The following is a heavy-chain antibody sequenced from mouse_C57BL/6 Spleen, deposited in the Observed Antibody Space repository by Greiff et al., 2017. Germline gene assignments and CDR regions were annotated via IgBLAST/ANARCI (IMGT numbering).Heavy chain of an antibody. J-gene: IGHJ2*01. Sequence: VQLQQSGAELARPGASVKLSCKASGYTFTSYGISWVKQRTGQGLEWIGEIYPRSGNTYYNEKFKGKATLTADKSSSTAYMELRSLTSEDSAVYFCARGLRFSFDYWGQGTTLTVSS. CDR2: IYPRSGNT. D-gene: IGHD1-1*01. CDR1: GYTFTSYG. CDR3: ARGLRFSFDY. V-gene: IGHV1-81*01.